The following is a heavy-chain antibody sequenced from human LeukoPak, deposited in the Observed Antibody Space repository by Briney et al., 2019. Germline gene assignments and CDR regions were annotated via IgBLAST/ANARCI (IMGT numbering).Heavy chain of an antibody. Sequence: SETLSLTCTVSGGSISTYYWSWIRQPPGEGLEWIGNIHHSGSTNYNPSLESRVTISVDTSKNQFSLRLSSVTAADTAVYYCARHPSILPAAIYYWGQGTLVTVSS. D-gene: IGHD2-2*01. V-gene: IGHV4-59*08. J-gene: IGHJ4*02. CDR1: GGSISTYY. CDR3: ARHPSILPAAIYY. CDR2: IHHSGST.